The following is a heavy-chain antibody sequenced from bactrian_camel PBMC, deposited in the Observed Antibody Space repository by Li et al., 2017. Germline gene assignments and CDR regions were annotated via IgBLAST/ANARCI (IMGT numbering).Heavy chain of an antibody. CDR1: GYKYDMC. CDR2: LYTGGGAT. V-gene: IGHV3S40*01. CDR3: AAADRLWRGNSLLESSYLD. Sequence: DVQLVESGGGSVQAGGSLRLTCTASGYKYDMCMGWFRQAPGMEREGVAVLYTGGGATSYVDSVRGRFTISQETGKNTVYLQIDSLKPEDSGMYYCAAADRLWRGNSLLESSYLDWGQGTQVTVS. J-gene: IGHJ4*01. D-gene: IGHD2*01.